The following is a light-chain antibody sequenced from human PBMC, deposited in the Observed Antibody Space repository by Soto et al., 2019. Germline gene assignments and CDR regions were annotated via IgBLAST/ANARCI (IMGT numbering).Light chain of an antibody. CDR3: GSYTRSTTVV. CDR2: NVS. J-gene: IGLJ2*01. V-gene: IGLV2-14*03. CDR1: SNDVGGYNY. Sequence: QSALTQPASVSGSPGQSITISCTGTSNDVGGYNYVSWYQQHPGKAPKLMIYNVSNRPSGVSNRFSGSKSGNTASLTISGLQAEDEADYYCGSYTRSTTVVFGGGTQLTVL.